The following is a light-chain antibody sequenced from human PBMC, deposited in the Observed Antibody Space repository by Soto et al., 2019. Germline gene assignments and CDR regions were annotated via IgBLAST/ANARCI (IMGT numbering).Light chain of an antibody. CDR1: SGSVSTSYY. CDR2: STN. Sequence: QTVVTQEPSFSVSPGRTVTLTCGLSSGSVSTSYYPSWYQQTPGQAPRTLIYSTNTRSSGVPDRFSGSILGNKAALTITGAQADDESDYYGALYMGGGVWVFGGGTKLNVL. CDR3: ALYMGGGVWV. J-gene: IGLJ3*02. V-gene: IGLV8-61*01.